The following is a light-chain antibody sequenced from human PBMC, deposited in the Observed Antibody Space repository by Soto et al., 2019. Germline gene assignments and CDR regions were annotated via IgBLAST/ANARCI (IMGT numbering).Light chain of an antibody. Sequence: DIQMTQSPSTLSASVGDRVTITCRASQSIGNWLAWYQQKPGKAPNLLIYKASSLESGVPSRFSGSGSGTALTITISSLQPDDFATYYCQQLNGYSVAFGQGTKVEVK. J-gene: IGKJ1*01. CDR2: KAS. CDR3: QQLNGYSVA. V-gene: IGKV1-5*03. CDR1: QSIGNW.